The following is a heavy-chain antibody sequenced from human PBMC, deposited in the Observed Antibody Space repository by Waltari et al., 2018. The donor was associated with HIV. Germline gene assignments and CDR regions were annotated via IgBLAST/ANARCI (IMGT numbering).Heavy chain of an antibody. J-gene: IGHJ6*02. V-gene: IGHV1-69*01. CDR1: GGTFSSYA. CDR2: IIPIFGTA. D-gene: IGHD2-2*01. Sequence: QVQLVQSGAEVKKPGSSVKVSCKASGGTFSSYAISWVRQAPGHGLEWMGGIIPIFGTANYAQKFQGRVTITADESTSTAYMELSSLRSEDTAVYYCARPARVVVPAAKDYYYGMDVWGQGTTVTVSS. CDR3: ARPARVVVPAAKDYYYGMDV.